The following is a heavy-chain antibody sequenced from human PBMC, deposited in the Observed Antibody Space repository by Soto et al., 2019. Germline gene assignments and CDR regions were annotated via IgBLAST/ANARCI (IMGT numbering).Heavy chain of an antibody. CDR3: ARIADCSTTSCSFPSRFHIRGYYYYYGLDV. Sequence: PSQTLSLTCAISGDSVSSNDATWDWIRQSPSRGLEWLGRTYYRSRWQTDYAISVKSRISINPVTSNNQVSLQLNSVTPDDTAVYYCARIADCSTTSCSFPSRFHIRGYYYYYGLDVWGQGTMVTVSS. J-gene: IGHJ6*02. CDR2: TYYRSRWQT. V-gene: IGHV6-1*01. CDR1: GDSVSSNDAT. D-gene: IGHD2-2*01.